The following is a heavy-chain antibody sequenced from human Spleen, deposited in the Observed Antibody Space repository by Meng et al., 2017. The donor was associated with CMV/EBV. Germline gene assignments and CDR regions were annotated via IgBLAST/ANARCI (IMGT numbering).Heavy chain of an antibody. Sequence: GESLKISCAASGFIFSSYDMTWVRQAPGKGPEWISYISSSGSTIHNADSVKGRFTISRDNSKNTLYLQMNSLRAEDMAVYYCARDRLGDFYYYYGMDVWGQGTTVTVSS. J-gene: IGHJ6*02. CDR3: ARDRLGDFYYYYGMDV. CDR1: GFIFSSYD. D-gene: IGHD3-10*01. CDR2: ISSSGSTI. V-gene: IGHV3-48*03.